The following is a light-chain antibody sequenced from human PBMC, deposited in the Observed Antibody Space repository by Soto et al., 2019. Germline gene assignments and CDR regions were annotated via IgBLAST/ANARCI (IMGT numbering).Light chain of an antibody. CDR2: MGS. V-gene: IGKV2-28*01. J-gene: IGKJ1*01. CDR3: MEALQTWT. CDR1: QSLLHSNGQNF. Sequence: DIVMTQSPLSLVVNPGEPASISCRSSQSLLHSNGQNFLDGYVQKAGPSPQLLFYMGSNRASGDPDRFSGSGSGTDFTLEISRVEAEDAGVYYCMEALQTWTFGQGTKVEIK.